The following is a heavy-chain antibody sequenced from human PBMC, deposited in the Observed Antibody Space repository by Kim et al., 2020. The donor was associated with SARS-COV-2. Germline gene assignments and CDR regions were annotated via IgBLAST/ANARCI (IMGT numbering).Heavy chain of an antibody. CDR3: ARVHGGYDWDYYYYNMDL. Sequence: ASVKVSCKASGYTFTNYGISWVRQAPGQGLEWMGWISAHTRNTNYAPKVQGRVTMTTDKSTSTAYLELRSLRSDDTAVYYCARVHGGYDWDYYYYNMDLWGQGTTVTVSS. D-gene: IGHD5-12*01. J-gene: IGHJ6*02. V-gene: IGHV1-18*04. CDR2: ISAHTRNT. CDR1: GYTFTNYG.